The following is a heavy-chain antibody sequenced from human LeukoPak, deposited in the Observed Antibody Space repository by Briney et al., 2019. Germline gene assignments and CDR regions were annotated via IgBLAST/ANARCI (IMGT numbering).Heavy chain of an antibody. CDR3: ARHRISVSGPGCAFDI. J-gene: IGHJ3*02. CDR2: IYYSGST. V-gene: IGHV4-59*08. CDR1: AAPITSYY. Sequence: SETLSLTCTVSAAPITSYYWSWIRQPPGKGPEWIGYIYYSGSTIYNPSLKSRITISVDTSKNQYSLKLSSVTAAETAVYYCARHRISVSGPGCAFDIWGQGTMVTVSS. D-gene: IGHD6-19*01.